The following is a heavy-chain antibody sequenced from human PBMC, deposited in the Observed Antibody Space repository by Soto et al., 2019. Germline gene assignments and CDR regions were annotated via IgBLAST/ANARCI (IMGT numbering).Heavy chain of an antibody. V-gene: IGHV3-7*01. CDR3: ARAFAGAARRPPFDY. CDR1: GFTFSSYW. CDR2: IKQDGSEK. J-gene: IGHJ4*02. Sequence: GGSLRLSCAASGFTFSSYWMSWVRQAPGKGLEWVANIKQDGSEKYYVDSVKGRFTISRDNAKNSLYLQMNSLRAEDTAVYYCARAFAGAARRPPFDYWGQGTLVTVSS. D-gene: IGHD6-6*01.